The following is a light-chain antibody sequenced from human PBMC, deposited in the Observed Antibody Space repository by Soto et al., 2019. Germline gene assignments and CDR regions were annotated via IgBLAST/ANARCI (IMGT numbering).Light chain of an antibody. V-gene: IGLV2-23*02. CDR3: CSHAGGFTGV. CDR2: EVT. Sequence: QSALTQPASVSGSPGQSIAISCTGTSSDVGSYDLVSWYQQHPGKAPKLMIYEVTGRPSGVSSRFSGSKSGNTASLTISGLQAEDEADYYCCSHAGGFTGVFGGGTKVTVL. CDR1: SSDVGSYDL. J-gene: IGLJ3*02.